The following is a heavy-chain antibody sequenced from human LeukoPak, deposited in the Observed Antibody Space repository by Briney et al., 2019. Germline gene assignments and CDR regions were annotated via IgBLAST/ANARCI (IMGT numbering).Heavy chain of an antibody. CDR2: ISYDGSNK. CDR3: ARDLSPYYDSSGYLI. V-gene: IGHV3-30-3*01. D-gene: IGHD3-22*01. CDR1: GFTFSSYA. Sequence: GRSLRLSCAASGFTFSSYAMHWVRQAPGKGPEWVAVISYDGSNKYYADSVKGRFTISRDNSKNTLYLQMNSLRAEDTAVYYCARDLSPYYDSSGYLIWGQGTLVTVSS. J-gene: IGHJ4*02.